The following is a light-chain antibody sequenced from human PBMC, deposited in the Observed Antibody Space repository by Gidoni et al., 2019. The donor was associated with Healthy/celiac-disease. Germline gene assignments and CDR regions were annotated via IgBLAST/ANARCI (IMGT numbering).Light chain of an antibody. J-gene: IGLJ2*01. CDR1: KLGDKY. CDR2: QDS. CDR3: QAWDSSTVV. V-gene: IGLV3-1*01. Sequence: SYELTQPPSVSGSPGQTASITCSGDKLGDKYASWYQQKPGLSPVLVIDQDSKRPSGIPERFSGSNSGNTATLTISGTQAMDEADYYCQAWDSSTVVFGGGTKLTVL.